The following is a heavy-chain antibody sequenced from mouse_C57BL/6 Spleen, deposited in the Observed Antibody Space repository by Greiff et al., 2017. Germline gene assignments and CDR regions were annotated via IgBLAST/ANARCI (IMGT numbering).Heavy chain of an antibody. Sequence: QVQLQQSGPELVKPGASVKISCKASGYAFSSSWMNWVKQRPGKGLEWIGRIYPGDGDTNYNGKFKGKATLTADKSSSTAYMQLSSLTSEDSAVYFCARALNYAMDYWGQGTSGTVSS. D-gene: IGHD1-3*01. J-gene: IGHJ4*01. CDR2: IYPGDGDT. CDR1: GYAFSSSW. V-gene: IGHV1-82*01. CDR3: ARALNYAMDY.